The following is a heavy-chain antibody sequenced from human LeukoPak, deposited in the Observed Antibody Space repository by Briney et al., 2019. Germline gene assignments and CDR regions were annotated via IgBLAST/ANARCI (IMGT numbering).Heavy chain of an antibody. CDR3: ARDEGQLLLHYYYGMDV. D-gene: IGHD2-2*01. CDR2: ISSSSSYI. V-gene: IGHV3-21*01. CDR1: GFTFSSYS. J-gene: IGHJ6*02. Sequence: PGGSLRLSCAASGFTFSSYSMNWVRQAPGKGLEWVSSISSSSSYIYYADSVKGRFTISRDNAKNSLYLQMNSVRAEDTAVYYCARDEGQLLLHYYYGMDVWGQGTTVTVSS.